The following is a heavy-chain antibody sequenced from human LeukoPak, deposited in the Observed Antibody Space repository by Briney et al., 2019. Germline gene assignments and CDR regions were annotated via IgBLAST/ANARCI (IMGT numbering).Heavy chain of an antibody. CDR2: ISSSSSYI. J-gene: IGHJ4*02. CDR3: ARDGSQAWLFDFDY. Sequence: GGSLRLSCAASGFTFSDYYMNWVRQAPGKGLEWVSSISSSSSYIYYADSVKGRFTISRDNAKNSLYLQMNSLRAEDTAVYYCARDGSQAWLFDFDYWGQGTLVTVSS. V-gene: IGHV3-21*01. D-gene: IGHD3-22*01. CDR1: GFTFSDYY.